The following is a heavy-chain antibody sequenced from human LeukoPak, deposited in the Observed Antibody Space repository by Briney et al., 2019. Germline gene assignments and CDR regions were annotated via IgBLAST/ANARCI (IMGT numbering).Heavy chain of an antibody. CDR1: GFTFDDYA. CDR2: ISGDGGST. CDR3: AKDIYYDSSGSPGA. D-gene: IGHD3-22*01. Sequence: GGSLRLSCAASGFTFDDYAMHWISQAPGKGLEWVSLISGDGGSTYYADSVRGRFTISRDNSKNSLYLQMNSLRTEDTALYYCAKDIYYDSSGSPGAWGQGTLVTVSS. J-gene: IGHJ5*02. V-gene: IGHV3-43*02.